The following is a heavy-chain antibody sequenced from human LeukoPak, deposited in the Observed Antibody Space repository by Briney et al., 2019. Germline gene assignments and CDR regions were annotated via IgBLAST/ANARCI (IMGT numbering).Heavy chain of an antibody. CDR3: VKAGAEYCSGGSCSFDS. CDR2: ISGSGSTI. Sequence: GGSLRLSCAASGFTFSDYYMSWIRQAPGKGLEWYSYISGSGSTIYYADSVKGRFTISRDNSKNTLYLQMNSLRAEDTAVYYCVKAGAEYCSGGSCSFDSWGQGTLVTVSS. J-gene: IGHJ4*02. CDR1: GFTFSDYY. V-gene: IGHV3-11*01. D-gene: IGHD2-15*01.